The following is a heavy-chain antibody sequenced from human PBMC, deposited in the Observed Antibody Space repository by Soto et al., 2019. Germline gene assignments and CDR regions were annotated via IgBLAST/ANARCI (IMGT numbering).Heavy chain of an antibody. J-gene: IGHJ4*02. V-gene: IGHV3-33*01. CDR2: IWYDGSNK. Sequence: PGGSLRLSCAASGFTFSSYGMHWVRQAQGKGLEWVAVIWYDGSNKYYADSVKGRCTISRDNSKNTLYLQMNSLRAEDTAVYYCARDPSNSGSYPPANYFDYWGQGTLVTVSS. CDR1: GFTFSSYG. D-gene: IGHD1-26*01. CDR3: ARDPSNSGSYPPANYFDY.